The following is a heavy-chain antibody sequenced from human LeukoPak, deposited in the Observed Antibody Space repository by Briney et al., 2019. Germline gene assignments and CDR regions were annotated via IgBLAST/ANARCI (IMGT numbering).Heavy chain of an antibody. CDR1: GFTFASST. CDR3: AKDLRVYYDSSGYYYPEPFDY. Sequence: PGGSLRLSCAASGFTFASSTMNWVRQAPGKGLEWVSSMNPDSNYIYYADSVKGRFTISRDNSKNTLYLQMNSLRAEDTAVYYCAKDLRVYYDSSGYYYPEPFDYWGQGTLVTVSS. V-gene: IGHV3-21*04. D-gene: IGHD3-22*01. CDR2: MNPDSNYI. J-gene: IGHJ4*02.